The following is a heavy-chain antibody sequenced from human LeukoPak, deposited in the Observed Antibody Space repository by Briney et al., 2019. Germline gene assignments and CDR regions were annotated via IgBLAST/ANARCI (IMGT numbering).Heavy chain of an antibody. CDR3: ARGLSSGWYYFDY. D-gene: IGHD6-19*01. Sequence: PSETLSLTCTVSGYSISSGYYWGWIRQPPGKGLEWIGSIYHSGSTYYNPSLKSRVTISVDTSKNQFSLKLSSVTAADTAVYYCARGLSSGWYYFDYWGQGTLVTVSS. CDR2: IYHSGST. CDR1: GYSISSGYY. J-gene: IGHJ4*02. V-gene: IGHV4-38-2*02.